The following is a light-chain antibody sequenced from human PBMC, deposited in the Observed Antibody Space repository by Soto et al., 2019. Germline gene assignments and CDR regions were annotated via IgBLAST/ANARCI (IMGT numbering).Light chain of an antibody. Sequence: EIVMTQSPATLSVSPGERATLSCRASQSVSSSLAWYQQKPGQAPRLLIYGASTRATGIPARFSGSGSETEFSLTISSLQSEDFAAYYCQQYNNWWTFGQGTKVDIK. J-gene: IGKJ1*01. V-gene: IGKV3-15*01. CDR1: QSVSSS. CDR3: QQYNNWWT. CDR2: GAS.